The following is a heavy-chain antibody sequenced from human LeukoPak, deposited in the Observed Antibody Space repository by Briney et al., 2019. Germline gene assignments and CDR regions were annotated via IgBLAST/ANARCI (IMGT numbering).Heavy chain of an antibody. CDR2: IYPGDSDT. D-gene: IGHD6-13*01. Sequence: GESLQISCKGSGYNFTSYWIGWVRQLPGKGLEWMGIIYPGDSDTRYSPSFQGQVTISADKSISTAYLQWSSLKASNTAMYYCARPPGIAAEDIDYWGQGTLVTVSS. CDR1: GYNFTSYW. J-gene: IGHJ4*02. V-gene: IGHV5-51*01. CDR3: ARPPGIAAEDIDY.